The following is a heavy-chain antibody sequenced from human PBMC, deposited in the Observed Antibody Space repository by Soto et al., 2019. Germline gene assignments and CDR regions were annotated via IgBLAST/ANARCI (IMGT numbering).Heavy chain of an antibody. Sequence: SETLSLTCTVSGASLSTFYWIWIRQPPGKGLEWIGYIHYSGSTNYNPSLKSQVIISVDTSKNQFSLKLSSVTAADTAVYFCARVRSNLFDYWGQGTLVTVSS. V-gene: IGHV4-59*01. D-gene: IGHD3-3*01. CDR2: IHYSGST. J-gene: IGHJ4*02. CDR1: GASLSTFY. CDR3: ARVRSNLFDY.